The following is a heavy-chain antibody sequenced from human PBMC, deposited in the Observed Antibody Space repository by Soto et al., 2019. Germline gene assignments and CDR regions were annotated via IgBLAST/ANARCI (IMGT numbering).Heavy chain of an antibody. CDR1: GYSFAGYW. J-gene: IGHJ3*02. Sequence: GESLKISCKGSGYSFAGYWITWVRQKPGKGLEWMGRIDPSDSQTYYSPSFRGHVTISATKSITTVFLQWSSLRASDTAMYYCARRGAVAPSDAFDIWGQGTMVTVSS. V-gene: IGHV5-10-1*01. CDR3: ARRGAVAPSDAFDI. D-gene: IGHD6-19*01. CDR2: IDPSDSQT.